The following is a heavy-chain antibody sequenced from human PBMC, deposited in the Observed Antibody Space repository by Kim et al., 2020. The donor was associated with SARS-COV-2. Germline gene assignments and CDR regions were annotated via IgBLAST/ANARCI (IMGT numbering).Heavy chain of an antibody. CDR2: ISSSSSYI. D-gene: IGHD6-19*01. CDR3: AREGYSSGWDFGYYYGMDV. V-gene: IGHV3-21*01. J-gene: IGHJ6*02. Sequence: GGSLRLSCAASGFTFSSYSMNWVRQAPGKGLEWVSSISSSSSYIYYADSVKGRFTISRDNAKNSLYLQMNSLRAEDTAVYYCAREGYSSGWDFGYYYGMDVWCQGTTVTVSS. CDR1: GFTFSSYS.